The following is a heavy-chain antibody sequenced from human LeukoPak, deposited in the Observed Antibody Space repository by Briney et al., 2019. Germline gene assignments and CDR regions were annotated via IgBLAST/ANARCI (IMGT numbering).Heavy chain of an antibody. CDR3: ARYSGYDYGLYYYYYYMDV. CDR2: IIPIFGTA. J-gene: IGHJ6*03. CDR1: GGTFSSYA. V-gene: IGHV1-69*06. Sequence: SVKVSCKASGGTFSSYAISWVRQAPGQGLEWMGGIIPIFGTANYAQKFQGRVTITADKSTSTAYMELSSLRSEDTAVYYCARYSGYDYGLYYYYYYMDVWGKGTTVTVSS. D-gene: IGHD5-12*01.